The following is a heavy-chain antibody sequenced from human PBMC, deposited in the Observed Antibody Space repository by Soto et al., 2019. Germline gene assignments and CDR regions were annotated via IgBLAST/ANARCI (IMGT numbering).Heavy chain of an antibody. CDR3: ARGGFWSGPIWRLYYFDY. D-gene: IGHD3-3*01. V-gene: IGHV1-69*13. CDR2: IIPIFGTA. J-gene: IGHJ4*02. CDR1: GYTFTSYG. Sequence: ASVKVSCKASGYTFTSYGISWVLQAPGQGLEWMGGIIPIFGTANYAQKFQGRVTITADESTSTAYMELSSLRSEDTAVYYCARGGFWSGPIWRLYYFDYWGQGTLVTVSS.